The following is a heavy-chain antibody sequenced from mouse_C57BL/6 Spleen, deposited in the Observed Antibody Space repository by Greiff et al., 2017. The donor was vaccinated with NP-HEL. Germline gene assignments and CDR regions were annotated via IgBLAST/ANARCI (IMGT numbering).Heavy chain of an antibody. CDR1: GFTFSDYY. CDR2: INYDGSST. V-gene: IGHV5-16*01. J-gene: IGHJ2*01. Sequence: EVQLVESEGGLVQPGSSMKLSCTASGFTFSDYYMAWVRQVPEKGLEWVANINYDGSSTYYLDSLKSRFIISRENAKNILYLQMSSLKSEDTATYYCAREYYGSSYYFDYWGQGTTLTVSS. CDR3: AREYYGSSYYFDY. D-gene: IGHD1-1*01.